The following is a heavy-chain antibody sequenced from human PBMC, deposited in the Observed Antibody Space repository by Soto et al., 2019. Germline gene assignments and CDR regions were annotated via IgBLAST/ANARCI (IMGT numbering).Heavy chain of an antibody. V-gene: IGHV1-3*01. D-gene: IGHD5-18*01. CDR3: ASGVGGYSYGYYYYGMDV. CDR1: GYTFTSYA. Sequence: ASVKVSCKASGYTFTSYAMHWVRQAPGQRLEWMGWINAGNGNTKYSQKFQGRVTITRDTSASTAYMELSSLRSEDTAVYYCASGVGGYSYGYYYYGMDVWGQGTTVTVSS. CDR2: INAGNGNT. J-gene: IGHJ6*02.